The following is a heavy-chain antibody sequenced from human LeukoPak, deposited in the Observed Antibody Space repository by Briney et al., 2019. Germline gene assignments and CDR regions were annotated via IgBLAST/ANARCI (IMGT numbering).Heavy chain of an antibody. V-gene: IGHV3-30*02. CDR3: ARMGIAAAGTHYYYMDV. CDR1: GFTFSSYG. J-gene: IGHJ6*03. D-gene: IGHD6-13*01. CDR2: IRYDGSNK. Sequence: PGKSLRLSCAASGFTFSSYGMHWVRQAPGKGLEWVAFIRYDGSNKYYADSVKGRFTISRDNSKNTLYLQMNSLRAEDTAVYYCARMGIAAAGTHYYYMDVWGKGTTVTVSS.